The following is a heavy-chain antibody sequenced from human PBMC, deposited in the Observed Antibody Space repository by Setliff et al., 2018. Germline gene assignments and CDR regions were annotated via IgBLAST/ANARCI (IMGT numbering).Heavy chain of an antibody. CDR1: GNTLTHLS. V-gene: IGHV1-18*01. CDR3: AREGRRYYDSSGYYYDPYYYYYMDV. D-gene: IGHD3-22*01. J-gene: IGHJ6*03. CDR2: NSA. Sequence: ASVKVSCKVSGNTLTHLSIHWVRQAPGEGLEWMGWNSAYAQKFQGRVTMTTDTPTSTAYMELRSLRSDDTAVYYCAREGRRYYDSSGYYYDPYYYYYMDVWGKGTTVTVSS.